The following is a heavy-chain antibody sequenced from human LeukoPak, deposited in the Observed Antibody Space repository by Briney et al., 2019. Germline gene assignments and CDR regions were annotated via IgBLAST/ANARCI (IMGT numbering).Heavy chain of an antibody. Sequence: GGPLRLSCAASGFTFGSYGMSWVHQAPGKGLEWVSFITPNADRTSYADSVEGRFTISRDNPRNTLYMQMNSLRDEDTALYYCAIMHGYYDGSGYWVQWGQGTLVTVSS. CDR2: ITPNADRT. J-gene: IGHJ1*01. V-gene: IGHV3-23*01. CDR1: GFTFGSYG. CDR3: AIMHGYYDGSGYWVQ. D-gene: IGHD3-22*01.